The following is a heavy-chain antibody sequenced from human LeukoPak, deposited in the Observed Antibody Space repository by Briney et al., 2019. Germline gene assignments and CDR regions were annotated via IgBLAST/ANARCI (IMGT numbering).Heavy chain of an antibody. CDR1: GITFSNYW. Sequence: GGSLRLSCAASGITFSNYWMKWVRQAPGKGLEWLATIKQDGSDKFYVDSVKGRFTTSRDNAGNSLYLQMNSLRAEDTAVYYCATYHNTLTAKRSYYWGQGTLVTVSS. CDR3: ATYHNTLTAKRSYY. D-gene: IGHD2-21*02. CDR2: IKQDGSDK. V-gene: IGHV3-7*03. J-gene: IGHJ4*02.